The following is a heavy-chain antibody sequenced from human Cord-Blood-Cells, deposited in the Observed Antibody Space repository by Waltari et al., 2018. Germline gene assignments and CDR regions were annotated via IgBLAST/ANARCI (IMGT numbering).Heavy chain of an antibody. D-gene: IGHD6-13*01. CDR3: ARTLMYSSSYYYYGMDV. CDR1: GYSFTSYW. CDR2: NYPGDSDT. Sequence: EVQLVQSGAEVKKPGESLKISCKGSGYSFTSYWIGWVRQMPGKGLEWMGINYPGDSDTRYSSSFQGQVTISADKSISTAYLQWSSLKASDTAMYYCARTLMYSSSYYYYGMDVWGQGTTVTVSS. V-gene: IGHV5-51*01. J-gene: IGHJ6*02.